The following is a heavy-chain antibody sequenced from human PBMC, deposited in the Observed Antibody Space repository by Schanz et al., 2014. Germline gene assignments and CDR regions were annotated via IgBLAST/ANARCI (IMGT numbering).Heavy chain of an antibody. V-gene: IGHV3-64*04. CDR3: ARDFHGYGPHLDY. CDR1: GFTFSIYA. J-gene: IGHJ4*02. Sequence: QVQLVESGGGLVKPGGSLRLSCSASGFTFSIYAMHWVRQAPGKGLEYVSAISHDGYSTYYADSVKGRFTVSRDNSKNTLYLQLNSLRAEDTAVYYCARDFHGYGPHLDYWGQGSLVSVSS. CDR2: ISHDGYST. D-gene: IGHD5-12*01.